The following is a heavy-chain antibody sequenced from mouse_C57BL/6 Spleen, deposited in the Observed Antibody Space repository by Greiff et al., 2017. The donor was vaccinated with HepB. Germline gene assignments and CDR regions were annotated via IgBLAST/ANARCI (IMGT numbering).Heavy chain of an antibody. Sequence: EVQLQQSGPELVKPGASVKMSCKASGYTFTDYNMHWVKQSHGKSLEWIGYINPNNGGTSYNQKFKGKATLTVNKSSSTAYMELRSLTSEDSAVYYCARRYYGRDWFAYWGQGTLVTVSA. CDR2: INPNNGGT. CDR3: ARRYYGRDWFAY. J-gene: IGHJ3*01. D-gene: IGHD1-1*01. V-gene: IGHV1-22*01. CDR1: GYTFTDYN.